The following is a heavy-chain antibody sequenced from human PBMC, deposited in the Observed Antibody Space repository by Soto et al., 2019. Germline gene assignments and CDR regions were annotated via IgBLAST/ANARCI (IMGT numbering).Heavy chain of an antibody. CDR2: IWYDGSNK. CDR3: AKEIAVAGDPFYYFGLDV. V-gene: IGHV3-33*06. D-gene: IGHD6-13*01. CDR1: GFTFSSYG. Sequence: GGSLRLSCAASGFTFSSYGMHWVRQAPGKGLEWVAVIWYDGSNKYYADSVKGRFTISRDNSKNTLYLQMSSLRGEDTAVYYCAKEIAVAGDPFYYFGLDVWGQGNTVTVSS. J-gene: IGHJ6*02.